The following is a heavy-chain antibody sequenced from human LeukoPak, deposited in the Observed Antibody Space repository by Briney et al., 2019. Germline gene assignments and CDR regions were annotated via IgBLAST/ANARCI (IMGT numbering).Heavy chain of an antibody. V-gene: IGHV4-59*01. CDR3: ARGVILRFLEWYPHWFDP. CDR2: MYYSGST. Sequence: PLETLSLTCTVSGGSISSYYWSWIRQPPGKGLEWIAYMYYSGSTNYNPSLKSRVTISVDTSKNQFSLKLSSVTAADTAVYYCARGVILRFLEWYPHWFDPWGQGTLVTVSS. CDR1: GGSISSYY. D-gene: IGHD3-3*01. J-gene: IGHJ5*02.